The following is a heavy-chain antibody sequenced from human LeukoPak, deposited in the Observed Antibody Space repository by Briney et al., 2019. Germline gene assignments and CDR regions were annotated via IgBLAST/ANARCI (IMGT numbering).Heavy chain of an antibody. J-gene: IGHJ5*02. Sequence: GGSLRLSCVASGFTFSSYEMNWVRQAPGKGLEWISYISISGTTIYYSDSVKGRFTIPRDNAKNSLYLQMNSLRAEDTAVYYCVSERNWFDPWGQGTQVTVSS. CDR3: VSERNWFDP. CDR1: GFTFSSYE. V-gene: IGHV3-48*03. CDR2: ISISGTTI.